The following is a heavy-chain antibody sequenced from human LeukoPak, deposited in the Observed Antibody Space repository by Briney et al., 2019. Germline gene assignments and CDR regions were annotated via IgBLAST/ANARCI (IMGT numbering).Heavy chain of an antibody. D-gene: IGHD1-26*01. V-gene: IGHV3-30*18. CDR3: AKVRGALDY. CDR1: GFTFSSYG. CDR2: ISYNGSNK. J-gene: IGHJ4*02. Sequence: GRSLRLSCAASGFTFSSYGMHWVRQAPGKGLEWVAVISYNGSNKYYADSVKGRFTISRDNSKNTLLRQRSRLSAEDTAVYYCAKVRGALDYWGQGTLVTVSS.